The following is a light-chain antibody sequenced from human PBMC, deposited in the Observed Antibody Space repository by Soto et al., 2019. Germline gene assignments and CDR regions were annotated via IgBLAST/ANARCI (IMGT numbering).Light chain of an antibody. CDR1: QSVSGSY. Sequence: EVVLTQSPGTLSLSPGERATLSCRASQSVSGSYLAWYQQKLGQAPTLLIFGASNRATGIPDRFSGSGSGTDFTLTISRLEPEDFAVYYCQQYGGSPNTFGQGIKVEMK. CDR2: GAS. J-gene: IGKJ2*01. V-gene: IGKV3-20*01. CDR3: QQYGGSPNT.